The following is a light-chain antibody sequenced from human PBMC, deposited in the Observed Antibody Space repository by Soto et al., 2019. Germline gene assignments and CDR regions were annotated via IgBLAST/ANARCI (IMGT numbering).Light chain of an antibody. CDR1: SKDIGAYKY. CDR2: EVS. J-gene: IGLJ1*01. Sequence: QSALTQPASVSGSPGQSITISCTGSSKDIGAYKYVSWYQQYPGKAPKLSIFEVSNRPSGVSNRFSGSKSGNTASLTIAGLQAEGEADYHCSSYTTGSTLYVFGDGTKVTVL. CDR3: SSYTTGSTLYV. V-gene: IGLV2-14*01.